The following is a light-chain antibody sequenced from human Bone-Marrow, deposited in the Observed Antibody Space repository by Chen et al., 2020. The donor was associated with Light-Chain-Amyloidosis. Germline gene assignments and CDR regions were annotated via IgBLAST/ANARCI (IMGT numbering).Light chain of an antibody. CDR1: SSDVGGHNY. CDR2: EVT. V-gene: IGLV2-8*01. Sequence: QSALTQPPSASGSPGQSVTISCTGTSSDVGGHNYVSWYQQHPGKAPNLMIYEVTKRPSGVPDRFSGSKSGNTASLTVSGLHTEDEAAYYCSSYAGRNNLVFGGGTKLTVV. CDR3: SSYAGRNNLV. J-gene: IGLJ3*02.